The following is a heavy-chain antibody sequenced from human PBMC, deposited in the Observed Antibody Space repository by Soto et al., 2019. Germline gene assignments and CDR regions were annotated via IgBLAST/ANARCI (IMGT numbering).Heavy chain of an antibody. CDR1: GFTFSSYG. V-gene: IGHV3-30*18. J-gene: IGHJ6*02. CDR2: ISYDGSNK. CDR3: AEDTISIRFGAPPKGMDV. Sequence: QVQLVESGGGVVQPGRSLRLSCAASGFTFSSYGMHWVRQAPGKGLEWVAVISYDGSNKYYPDSVKGRFTISRENFKNLLYLQMNSLNAEDTAMYYFAEDTISIRFGAPPKGMDVLGQGPTVTVSS. D-gene: IGHD3-10*01.